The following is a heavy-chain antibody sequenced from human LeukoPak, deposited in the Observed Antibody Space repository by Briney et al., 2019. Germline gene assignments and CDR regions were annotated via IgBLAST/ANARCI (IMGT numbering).Heavy chain of an antibody. CDR3: ARLSTCSSTSCKVDFDY. Sequence: GASVKVSCKASGYTFTGYYMHWVRQAPGQGLEWMGRINPNSGGTNYAQKFQGRVTMTRDTSISTAYMELSRLRSDDTAVYYCARLSTCSSTSCKVDFDYWGQGTLVTVSS. J-gene: IGHJ4*02. V-gene: IGHV1-2*06. CDR1: GYTFTGYY. D-gene: IGHD2-2*01. CDR2: INPNSGGT.